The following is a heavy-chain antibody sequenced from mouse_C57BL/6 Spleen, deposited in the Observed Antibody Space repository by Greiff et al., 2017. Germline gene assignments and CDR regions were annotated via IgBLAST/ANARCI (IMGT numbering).Heavy chain of an antibody. V-gene: IGHV1-82*01. J-gene: IGHJ3*01. D-gene: IGHD3-2*02. CDR1: GYAFSSYW. CDR3: ARDSSGSWFAY. Sequence: VQGVESGPELVKPGASVKISCKASGYAFSSYWMNWVKQRPGKGLEWIGRIYPGDGDTTYDGKFKGKATLTADKSSSTAYMQLSSLTSEDSAVYCCARDSSGSWFAYWGQGTLVTVSA. CDR2: IYPGDGDT.